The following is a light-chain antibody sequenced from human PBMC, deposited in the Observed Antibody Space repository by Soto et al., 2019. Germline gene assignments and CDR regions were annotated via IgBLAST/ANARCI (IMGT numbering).Light chain of an antibody. Sequence: ALAWPGSLSASRGQRIIRSCTGTSSEVGADNFVSWHQQHPGKAADRLIYNVYDRPSGISYRFSGSKSGNTASLTISGLQGEDEADYYCSAYTVGRTYVFGTRTRVTV. J-gene: IGLJ1*01. CDR3: SAYTVGRTYV. CDR2: NVY. CDR1: SSEVGADNF. V-gene: IGLV2-14*03.